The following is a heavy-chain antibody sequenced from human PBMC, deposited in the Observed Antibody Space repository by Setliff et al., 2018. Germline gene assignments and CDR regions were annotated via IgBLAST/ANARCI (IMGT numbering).Heavy chain of an antibody. Sequence: SETLSLTCTVSGGSISSSSYYWGWIRQPPGKGLEWIGSIYYSGSTYYNPSLKSRVTISVDTSKNQFSLRLGSVTAADTAVYYCARQGSGYDFWSGYYRPDAFDIWGQGTMVTVSS. D-gene: IGHD3-3*01. CDR1: GGSISSSSYY. J-gene: IGHJ3*02. V-gene: IGHV4-39*01. CDR3: ARQGSGYDFWSGYYRPDAFDI. CDR2: IYYSGST.